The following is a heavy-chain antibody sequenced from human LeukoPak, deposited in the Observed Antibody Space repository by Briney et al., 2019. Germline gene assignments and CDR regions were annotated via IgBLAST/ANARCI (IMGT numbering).Heavy chain of an antibody. D-gene: IGHD3-22*01. CDR3: ARELYYYDSSGYYQH. CDR1: GFTFSNYW. V-gene: IGHV3-30*03. Sequence: GGSLRLSCAASGFTFSNYWMTWVRQAPGKGLEWVAVISYDGSNKYYADSVKGRFTISRDNSKNTLYLQMNSLRAEDTAVYYCARELYYYDSSGYYQHWGQGTLVTVSS. CDR2: ISYDGSNK. J-gene: IGHJ1*01.